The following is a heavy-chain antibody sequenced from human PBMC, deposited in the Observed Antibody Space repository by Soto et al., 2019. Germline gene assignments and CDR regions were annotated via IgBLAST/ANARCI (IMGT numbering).Heavy chain of an antibody. V-gene: IGHV5-51*01. CDR3: ARHISNVRYYYSALDF. CDR1: GDTLTDYW. J-gene: IGHJ6*02. D-gene: IGHD4-4*01. Sequence: GESLKISCKGSGDTLTDYWFGWVRQLPGKDLERMGLIYIGDSDTRYSHPFQGHVTITVDKSTSTAYLKWNTLKASDTAMYYCARHISNVRYYYSALDFWGQGTTVSVS. CDR2: IYIGDSDT.